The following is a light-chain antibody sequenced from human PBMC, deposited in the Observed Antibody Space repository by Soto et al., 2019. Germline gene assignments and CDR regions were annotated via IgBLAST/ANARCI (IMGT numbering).Light chain of an antibody. J-gene: IGKJ1*01. CDR2: GAS. V-gene: IGKV3-15*01. Sequence: EIVMTQFPATLSVSPGERATLSCRASQSVTTNVAWYQQKPAQAPRLLIYGASTRATGIPARFRGSGSRTEFTLTINSLQSDDFALYSCQQYTNWPPWTFGQGTKVDFK. CDR1: QSVTTN. CDR3: QQYTNWPPWT.